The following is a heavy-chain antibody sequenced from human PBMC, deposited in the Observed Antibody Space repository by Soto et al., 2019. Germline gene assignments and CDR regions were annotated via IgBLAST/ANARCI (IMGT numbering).Heavy chain of an antibody. CDR1: GFSLSTSGVG. J-gene: IGHJ2*01. V-gene: IGHV2-5*02. CDR3: AHTPSRGSSWYFDL. Sequence: SGPTLLKPTQTLTLTCTFSGFSLSTSGVGVGWIRQPPGKALEWLALIYWDDDKRYSPSLKSRLTITKDTSKNQVVLTMTNMDPVDTATYYCAHTPSRGSSWYFDLWGRGTLVTVSS. D-gene: IGHD6-6*01. CDR2: IYWDDDK.